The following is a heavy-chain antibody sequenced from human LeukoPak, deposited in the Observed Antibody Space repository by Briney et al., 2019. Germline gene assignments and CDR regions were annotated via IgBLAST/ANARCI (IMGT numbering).Heavy chain of an antibody. J-gene: IGHJ4*02. CDR3: ARRARSSGYYYFDY. CDR1: GGSISSYY. Sequence: PSETLSLTCTVSGGSISSYYWSWIRQPPGKGLEWIGYIYCSGSTNYNPSLKSRVTISVDTSKNKFSLKLSSVTAADTAVYYCARRARSSGYYYFDYWGQGTLVTVSS. V-gene: IGHV4-59*01. D-gene: IGHD3-22*01. CDR2: IYCSGST.